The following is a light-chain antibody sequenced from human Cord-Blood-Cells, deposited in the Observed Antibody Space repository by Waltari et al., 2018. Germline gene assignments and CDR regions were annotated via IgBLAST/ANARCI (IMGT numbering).Light chain of an antibody. V-gene: IGKV2-28*01. CDR1: QSLLHSNGYNY. J-gene: IGKJ1*01. Sequence: DLVMTQSPLSLPVTPGEPASIPCRSSQSLLHSNGYNYLDWYLQKPGQSPQLLIYLGSNRASGVPDRFSGSGSGTDFTLKISRVEAEDVGVYYCMQALQTSWTFGQGTKVEIK. CDR3: MQALQTSWT. CDR2: LGS.